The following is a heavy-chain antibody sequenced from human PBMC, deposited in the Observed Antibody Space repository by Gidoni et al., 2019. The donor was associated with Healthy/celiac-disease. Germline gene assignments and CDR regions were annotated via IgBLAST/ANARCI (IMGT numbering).Heavy chain of an antibody. Sequence: EVQLVESGGGLVKPGGSLSLSCAAAGFTFSSYSMNWVRQAPGKGLEWVSSISSSSSYIYYADSVKGRFTISRDNAKNSLYLQMNSLRAEDTAVYYCAREGLGFVDYWGQGTLVTVSS. J-gene: IGHJ4*02. V-gene: IGHV3-21*01. CDR2: ISSSSSYI. CDR3: AREGLGFVDY. D-gene: IGHD3-16*01. CDR1: GFTFSSYS.